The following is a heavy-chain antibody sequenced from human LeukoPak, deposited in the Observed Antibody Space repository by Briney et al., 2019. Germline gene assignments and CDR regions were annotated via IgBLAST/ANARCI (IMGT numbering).Heavy chain of an antibody. CDR2: IYYSGST. Sequence: SETLSPTCTVSGGSISSSSYYWGWIRQPPGKGLEWIGSIYYSGSTYYNPSLKSRVTISVDTSKNQFSLKLSSVTAADTAVYYCARRGTTTFDYWGQGTLVTVSS. J-gene: IGHJ4*02. CDR3: ARRGTTTFDY. V-gene: IGHV4-39*07. CDR1: GGSISSSSYY. D-gene: IGHD1-7*01.